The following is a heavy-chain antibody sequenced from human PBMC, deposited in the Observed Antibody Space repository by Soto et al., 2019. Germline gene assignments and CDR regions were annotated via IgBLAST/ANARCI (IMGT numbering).Heavy chain of an antibody. V-gene: IGHV3-23*01. CDR2: ISGSGGST. D-gene: IGHD3-22*01. Sequence: EVQLLECGGGLVQPGGSLRLSCAASGFTFSNYAMSWVRQAPGKGLEWVSAISGSGGSTYYADSVKGRFTISRDNSKNTLYLQMNSLRAEDTAIYYCAKGNDYDSYYFDYWGQGTLVTVSS. J-gene: IGHJ4*02. CDR3: AKGNDYDSYYFDY. CDR1: GFTFSNYA.